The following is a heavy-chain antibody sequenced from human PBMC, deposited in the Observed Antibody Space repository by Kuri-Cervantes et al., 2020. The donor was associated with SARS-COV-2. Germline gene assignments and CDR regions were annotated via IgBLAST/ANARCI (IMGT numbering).Heavy chain of an antibody. CDR3: ARHSGWYFDY. CDR1: GGSISSSSYY. D-gene: IGHD6-19*01. CDR2: IYYSGST. J-gene: IGHJ4*02. V-gene: IGHV4-39*01. Sequence: SETLSLTCTVSGGSISSSSYYWGWIRQPPGKGLEWIGSIYYSGSTYYNPSPKSRVTISVDTSKNQFSLKLSSVTAADTAVYYCARHSGWYFDYWGQGTLVTVSS.